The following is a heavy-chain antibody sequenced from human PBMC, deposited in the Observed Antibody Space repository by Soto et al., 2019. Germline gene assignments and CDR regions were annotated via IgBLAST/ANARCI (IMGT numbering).Heavy chain of an antibody. CDR2: ISSSSSYI. Sequence: EVQLVESGGGLVKPGGSLRLSCAASGFTFSSYSMNWVRQAPGKGLEWVSSISSSSSYIYYADSVKGRFTISRDNAKNSLYLQMNSLRAEDTAVYYCARFPQIEPFFTYYYYGMDVWGQGTTVTVSS. V-gene: IGHV3-21*01. CDR3: ARFPQIEPFFTYYYYGMDV. J-gene: IGHJ6*02. D-gene: IGHD3-3*01. CDR1: GFTFSSYS.